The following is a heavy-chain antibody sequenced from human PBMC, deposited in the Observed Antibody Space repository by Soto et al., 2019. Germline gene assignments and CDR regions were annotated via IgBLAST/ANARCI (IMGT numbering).Heavy chain of an antibody. Sequence: ASVKVSCKASGGTFSSYAISWVRQAPGQGLEWVGRIGGYNGYTDYAQKLQDRITMTTDTSTSTAYMELRSLRFDDTAVYYCARDPVSCGESLFPDYYFDAWGQGTPVTVSS. CDR2: IGGYNGYT. D-gene: IGHD3-10*01. V-gene: IGHV1-18*01. CDR1: GGTFSSYA. J-gene: IGHJ4*02. CDR3: ARDPVSCGESLFPDYYFDA.